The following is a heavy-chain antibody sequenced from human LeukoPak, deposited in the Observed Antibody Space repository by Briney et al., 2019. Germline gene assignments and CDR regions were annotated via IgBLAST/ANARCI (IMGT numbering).Heavy chain of an antibody. CDR3: ARCPSLPHSGSYSGASSLSYFDY. CDR1: GGSFSGYY. CDR2: INHSGST. Sequence: MTSETLSLTCAVYGGSFSGYYWSWIRQPPGKGLEWIGEINHSGSTNYNPSLKSRVTISVDTSKNQFSLKLSSVTAADTAVYYCARCPSLPHSGSYSGASSLSYFDYWGQGTLVTVSS. J-gene: IGHJ4*02. D-gene: IGHD1-26*01. V-gene: IGHV4-34*01.